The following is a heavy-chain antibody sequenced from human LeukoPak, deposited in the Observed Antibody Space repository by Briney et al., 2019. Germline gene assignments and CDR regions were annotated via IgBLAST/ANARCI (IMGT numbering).Heavy chain of an antibody. D-gene: IGHD1-26*01. CDR1: GDSVSSNSAA. J-gene: IGHJ5*02. V-gene: IGHV6-1*01. Sequence: SQTLSLTCAISGDSVSSNSAAWNWIRQSPSSGLEWLGRTYYRSKWYNDYAVSVKSRITINPDTSKNQFSLQLNSVTPEDTAVYYCAGSGSYYRDSWFDPWGQGTLVTVSS. CDR2: TYYRSKWYN. CDR3: AGSGSYYRDSWFDP.